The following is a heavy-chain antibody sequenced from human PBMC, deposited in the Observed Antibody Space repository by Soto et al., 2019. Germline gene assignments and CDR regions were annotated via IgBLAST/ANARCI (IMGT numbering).Heavy chain of an antibody. D-gene: IGHD2-21*01. CDR1: GFTFSSYS. V-gene: IGHV3-48*02. J-gene: IGHJ5*02. CDR3: VREGYCGGSTCLYKWFAR. Sequence: PGGSLRLSCAASGFTFSSYSMNWVRQAPGKGLEWVSYISSSSSTIYYADSVKGRFTISGDNAKNSLYLQMNSLRDEDTAIYYCVREGYCGGSTCLYKWFARWGEGTLVTVSS. CDR2: ISSSSSTI.